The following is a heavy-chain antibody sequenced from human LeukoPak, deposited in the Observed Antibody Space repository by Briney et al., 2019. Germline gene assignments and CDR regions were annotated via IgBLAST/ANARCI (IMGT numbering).Heavy chain of an antibody. D-gene: IGHD2-15*01. CDR2: IKQDGSEK. CDR1: GFTFDDYG. J-gene: IGHJ4*02. CDR3: ARELLGYCSGGSCYLVWWLFDY. V-gene: IGHV3-7*01. Sequence: GGSLRLSCAASGFTFDDYGMSWVRQAPGKGLEWVANIKQDGSEKYYVDSVKGRFTISRDNAKNSLYLQMNSLRAEDTAVYYCARELLGYCSGGSCYLVWWLFDYWGQGTLVTVSS.